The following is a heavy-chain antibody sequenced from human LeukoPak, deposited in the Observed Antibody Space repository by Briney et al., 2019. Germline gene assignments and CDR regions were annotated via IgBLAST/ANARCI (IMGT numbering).Heavy chain of an antibody. J-gene: IGHJ4*02. CDR3: TIPGSSSWSFDY. Sequence: GGSLRLSCAASGFTFSSYGMHWVRQAPGKGLEWVGRIKSKTDGGTTDYAAPVKGRFTISRDDSKNTLYLQMNSLKTEDTAVYYCTIPGSSSWSFDYWGQGTLVTVSS. CDR2: IKSKTDGGTT. V-gene: IGHV3-15*01. D-gene: IGHD6-13*01. CDR1: GFTFSSYG.